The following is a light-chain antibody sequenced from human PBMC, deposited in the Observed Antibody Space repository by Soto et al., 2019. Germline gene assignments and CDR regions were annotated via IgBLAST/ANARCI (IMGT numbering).Light chain of an antibody. V-gene: IGKV1-9*01. CDR2: AAS. Sequence: IQLTQSPSSLSASVGDRVTITCRASQGIGNSLAWYQQKPGETPKLLIYAASTLQGGVTSSFTGSGSGTDFTLSVSSPQPEDFATYYGQQLNSYPPTFGPGTTVDIK. CDR1: QGIGNS. CDR3: QQLNSYPPT. J-gene: IGKJ3*01.